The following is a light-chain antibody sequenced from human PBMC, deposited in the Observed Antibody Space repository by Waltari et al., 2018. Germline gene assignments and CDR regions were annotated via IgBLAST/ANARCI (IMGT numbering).Light chain of an antibody. V-gene: IGLV2-8*01. CDR3: NSYAGSNSVL. CDR1: SSDVGGYNC. Sequence: QSALTQPPSASGSPGQSVTISCTGTSSDVGGYNCFSWYQQHPGKAPKLMIYDVSKPPSGVPGRFSGSKSGNPAYLTVSGLQAEDEADYYCNSYAGSNSVLFGAGTKLTVL. J-gene: IGLJ2*01. CDR2: DVS.